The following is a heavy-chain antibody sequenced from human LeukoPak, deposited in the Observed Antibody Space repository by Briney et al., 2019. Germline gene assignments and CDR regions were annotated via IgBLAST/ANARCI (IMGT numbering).Heavy chain of an antibody. J-gene: IGHJ6*03. CDR1: GGSISSSNW. V-gene: IGHV4-4*02. D-gene: IGHD2-2*01. Sequence: PSGTLSLTCAVSGGSISSSNWWSWVRQPPGKGLEWTGETYHSGSTNYNPSLKSRVTISVDKSKNQFSLKLSSVAAADTAVYYCARRTVVPAAPWDYYYYYYMDVWGKGTTVTVSS. CDR2: TYHSGST. CDR3: ARRTVVPAAPWDYYYYYYMDV.